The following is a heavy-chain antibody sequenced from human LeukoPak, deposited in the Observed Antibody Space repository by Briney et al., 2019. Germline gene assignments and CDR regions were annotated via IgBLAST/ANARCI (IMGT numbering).Heavy chain of an antibody. V-gene: IGHV4-39*07. Sequence: PSETLSLTCTVSGGSISSSSYYWGWIRQPPGKGLEWIGEINHSGSTNYNPSLKSRVTISVDTSKNQFSLKLSSVTAADTAVYYCARGVGSGLVRYYYYGMDVWGQGTTVTVSS. CDR1: GGSISSSSYY. J-gene: IGHJ6*02. CDR2: INHSGST. D-gene: IGHD6-19*01. CDR3: ARGVGSGLVRYYYYGMDV.